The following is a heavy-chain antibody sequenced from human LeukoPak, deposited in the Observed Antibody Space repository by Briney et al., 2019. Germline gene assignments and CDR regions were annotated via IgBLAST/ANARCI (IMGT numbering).Heavy chain of an antibody. CDR1: GGSISSGDYY. CDR3: ARVSPDYYDSSDYYHYFEY. D-gene: IGHD3-22*01. V-gene: IGHV4-30-4*01. J-gene: IGHJ4*02. Sequence: PSETLSLTCTVSGGSISSGDYYWSWIRQSPGKGLEWIGNIYYSGTTYYNPSLKSRVTISVDTSKNQFSLKLSSVTAADTAVYYCARVSPDYYDSSDYYHYFEYWGQGTLVTVSS. CDR2: IYYSGTT.